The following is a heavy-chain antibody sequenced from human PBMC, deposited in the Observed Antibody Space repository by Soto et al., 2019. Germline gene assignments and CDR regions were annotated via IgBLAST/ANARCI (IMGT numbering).Heavy chain of an antibody. V-gene: IGHV1-3*01. Sequence: ASVKVSCKASGYTFTRYNVHWVRQAPGQRLEWMGWINPGSGKTRYSQKFQGRVTITRDTSASTAYMELSSLRSEDTAVYYCARDLGGWPDYWGQGTLVTVSS. CDR2: INPGSGKT. CDR3: ARDLGGWPDY. CDR1: GYTFTRYN. J-gene: IGHJ4*02. D-gene: IGHD2-15*01.